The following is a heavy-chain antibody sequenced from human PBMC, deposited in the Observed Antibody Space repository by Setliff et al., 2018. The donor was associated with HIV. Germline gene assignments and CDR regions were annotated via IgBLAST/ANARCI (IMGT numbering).Heavy chain of an antibody. CDR3: ARGVRDNSGWSSYYFDY. CDR2: IYHSGTT. D-gene: IGHD6-19*01. J-gene: IGHJ4*02. CDR1: GGSINSTSYY. Sequence: SETLSLTCTVSGGSINSTSYYWGWIRQPPGKGLEWVGSIYHSGTTYYNPSLKSRVTISVDTSKNQFSLRLTSVTAADTAVYYCARGVRDNSGWSSYYFDYWGQGTLVTVSS. V-gene: IGHV4-39*07.